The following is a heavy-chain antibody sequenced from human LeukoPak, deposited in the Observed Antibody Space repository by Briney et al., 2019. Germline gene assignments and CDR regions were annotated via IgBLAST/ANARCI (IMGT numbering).Heavy chain of an antibody. V-gene: IGHV4-34*01. J-gene: IGHJ4*02. CDR2: INHSGST. CDR1: GGSFSGYY. CDR3: ARAPVWVRGVIDY. Sequence: PSETLSLTCAVYGGSFSGYYWSWIRQPPGKGLEWIGEINHSGSTNYNPSLKSRVTISVDTSKNQFSLKLSSVTAADTAVYYCARAPVWVRGVIDYWAREPWSPSPQ. D-gene: IGHD3-10*01.